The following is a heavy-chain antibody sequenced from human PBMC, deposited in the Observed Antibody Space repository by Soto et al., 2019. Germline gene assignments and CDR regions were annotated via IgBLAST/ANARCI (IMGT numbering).Heavy chain of an antibody. CDR3: ARGHIAATGSEGDYYYYYGMDV. CDR2: ISAYNGNT. J-gene: IGHJ6*02. Sequence: ASVKVSCKASGYTFTSYGISWVRPAPGQGLEWMGWISAYNGNTNYAQKLQGRVTMTTDTSTSTAYMELSSLRSEDTAVYYCARGHIAATGSEGDYYYYYGMDVWGQGTTVTVSS. CDR1: GYTFTSYG. V-gene: IGHV1-18*01. D-gene: IGHD6-13*01.